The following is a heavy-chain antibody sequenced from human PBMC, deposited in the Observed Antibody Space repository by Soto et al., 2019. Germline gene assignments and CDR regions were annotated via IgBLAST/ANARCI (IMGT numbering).Heavy chain of an antibody. CDR2: INPNSGGT. V-gene: IGHV1-2*02. CDR1: GYTFTGYY. J-gene: IGHJ6*02. D-gene: IGHD5-12*01. Sequence: GASVKVSCKASGYTFTGYYMHWVRQAPGQGLEWMGWINPNSGGTNYAQKFQGRVTMTRDTSISTAYMELSRLRSDDTAVYYCARDRTIVATNPKRYYYGMDVWGQGTTVTVYS. CDR3: ARDRTIVATNPKRYYYGMDV.